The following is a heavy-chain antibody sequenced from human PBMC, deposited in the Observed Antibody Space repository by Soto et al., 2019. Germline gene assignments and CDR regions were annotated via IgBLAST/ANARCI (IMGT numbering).Heavy chain of an antibody. D-gene: IGHD4-17*01. CDR2: INYSGST. CDR1: GGSISNYY. V-gene: IGHV4-59*01. Sequence: QVQLQESGPGLVKPSETLSLTCTVSGGSISNYYWSWIRQPPGKGLEWIGYINYSGSTSYNPSLKSRVTISVDTSKNQFSLKLTSVTAADTAVYYCARELNGDYVTYWGQGTLVTVSS. J-gene: IGHJ4*02. CDR3: ARELNGDYVTY.